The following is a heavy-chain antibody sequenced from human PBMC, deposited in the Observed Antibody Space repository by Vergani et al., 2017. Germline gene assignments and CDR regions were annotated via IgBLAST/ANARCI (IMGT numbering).Heavy chain of an antibody. D-gene: IGHD1-7*01. CDR1: GYTFTGYY. V-gene: IGHV1-2*02. CDR3: ARGSPFSITVTFLDY. CDR2: INPNSGGT. J-gene: IGHJ4*02. Sequence: QVQLVQSGAEVKKPGASVKVSCKASGYTFTGYYMHWVRQAPGQGLEWMGWINPNSGGTNYAQKFQGRVTMTRDTSISTAYMELSRLRSADTAVYYCARGSPFSITVTFLDYWGQGTLVTVSS.